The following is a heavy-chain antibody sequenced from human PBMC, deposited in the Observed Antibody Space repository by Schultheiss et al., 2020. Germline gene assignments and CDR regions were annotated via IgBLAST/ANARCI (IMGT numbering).Heavy chain of an antibody. J-gene: IGHJ4*02. Sequence: SQTLSLTCALYGGSFSGYYWSWIRQPPGKGLEWIGEINHSGSTNYNPSLKSRVTISVDTSKNQFSLKLSSVTAADTAVYFCARDIVGATDYWGQGTLVTVSS. CDR3: ARDIVGATDY. D-gene: IGHD1-26*01. CDR1: GGSFSGYY. V-gene: IGHV4-34*01. CDR2: INHSGST.